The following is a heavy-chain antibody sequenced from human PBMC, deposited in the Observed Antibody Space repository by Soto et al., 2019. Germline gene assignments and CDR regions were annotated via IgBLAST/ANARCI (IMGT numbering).Heavy chain of an antibody. D-gene: IGHD6-19*01. J-gene: IGHJ3*01. V-gene: IGHV3-30-3*01. CDR1: GFTFSSYT. Sequence: QVQLVESGGGVVQPGRSLRLSCAASGFTFSSYTMHWVRQAPGKGLEWVAVVSYDGADKSYADSVKGRFTISRDDSIKTLYLHVDSLRAEDTAIYYCARPYSIAWSYAFDLWCQGTMVTVSS. CDR2: VSYDGADK. CDR3: ARPYSIAWSYAFDL.